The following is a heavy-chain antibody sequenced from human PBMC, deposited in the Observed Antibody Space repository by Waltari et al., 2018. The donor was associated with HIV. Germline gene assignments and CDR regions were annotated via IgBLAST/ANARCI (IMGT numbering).Heavy chain of an antibody. CDR3: ARARGAGRGAFDI. CDR2: TSTSSITI. V-gene: IGHV3-48*03. CDR1: GLPFSSNQ. D-gene: IGHD1-26*01. J-gene: IGHJ3*02. Sequence: EVQLVESGGALVQPGGSLRLSCAASGLPFSSNQSQWSAMAPGKGLEWISYTSTSSITIYYADSVKGRFTISRDNANNSLYLQMNSLRAEDTAVYYCARARGAGRGAFDIWGQGTMVTVSS.